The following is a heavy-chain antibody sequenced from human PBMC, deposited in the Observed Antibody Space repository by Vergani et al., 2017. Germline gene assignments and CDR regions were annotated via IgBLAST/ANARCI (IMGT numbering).Heavy chain of an antibody. CDR3: AREYSSGWYYLDY. Sequence: QLQLQESGSGLVKPSQTLYLTCAVSGGSISSGGYSWSWIRQPPGKGLEWIGYIYHSVSTYYNPSLKSRVTISVDRSKNQFSLKLSSVTAADTAVYYCAREYSSGWYYLDYWGQGTLVTVSS. CDR1: GGSISSGGYS. CDR2: IYHSVST. D-gene: IGHD6-19*01. V-gene: IGHV4-30-2*01. J-gene: IGHJ4*02.